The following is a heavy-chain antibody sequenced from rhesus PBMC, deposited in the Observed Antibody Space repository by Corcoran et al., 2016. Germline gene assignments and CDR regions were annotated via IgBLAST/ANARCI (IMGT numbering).Heavy chain of an antibody. Sequence: QVQLQESGPGLVQPSETLSLTCAVSGYSINSGYGWSWIRQPPGKGLEWIGYIGGNSRTNHHNPPLTSRGTSSKATSKNQFSLRLGSVTAADTAVYYCAKHPEYSHYEYRFNVWGAGVLVTVSS. D-gene: IGHD4-23*01. CDR1: GYSINSGYG. V-gene: IGHV4-127*01. CDR3: AKHPEYSHYEYRFNV. CDR2: IGGNSRTN. J-gene: IGHJ5-1*01.